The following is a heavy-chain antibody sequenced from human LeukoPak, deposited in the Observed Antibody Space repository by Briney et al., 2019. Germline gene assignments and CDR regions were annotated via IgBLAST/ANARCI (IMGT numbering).Heavy chain of an antibody. CDR3: ARATPHSRIVAVPGYYGIDV. D-gene: IGHD2-2*01. CDR2: IIPIFGTA. CDR1: GGTFSSYA. J-gene: IGHJ6*02. V-gene: IGHV1-69*13. Sequence: SVKVSCKASGGTFSSYAISWVRQAPGQGLEWMGGIIPIFGTANYAQKFQGRVTITADESTSTAYMELSSLRSEDTAVYYCARATPHSRIVAVPGYYGIDVWGQGTTVTVSS.